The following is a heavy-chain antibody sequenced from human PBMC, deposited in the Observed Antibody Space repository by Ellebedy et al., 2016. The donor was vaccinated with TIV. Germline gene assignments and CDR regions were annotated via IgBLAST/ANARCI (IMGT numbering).Heavy chain of an antibody. CDR3: AKVMSGDYVSSYFDY. J-gene: IGHJ4*02. Sequence: GGSLRLSCAASGFSFSTYWMHWVRQAPGKGLMWISRISPDGGSVRYADSVKGRFTISRDNAENTLSLQMNSLRAEDTAVYYCAKVMSGDYVSSYFDYWGQGSLVTVSS. V-gene: IGHV3-74*01. CDR1: GFSFSTYW. CDR2: ISPDGGSV. D-gene: IGHD4-17*01.